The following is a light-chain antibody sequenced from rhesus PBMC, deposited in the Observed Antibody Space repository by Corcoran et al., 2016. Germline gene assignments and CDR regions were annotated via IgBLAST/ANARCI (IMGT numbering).Light chain of an antibody. Sequence: DIQMTQSPSSLSASVGDRVTVTCRASQGINKELSWYQQRPGKAPTLLIYAASSLQTGVSSRAIGRGSGTDFTLTISSLQPEDVATYYCLQDYTTPYSFGQGTKVEIK. CDR3: LQDYTTPYS. CDR1: QGINKE. CDR2: AAS. V-gene: IGKV1-94*01. J-gene: IGKJ2*01.